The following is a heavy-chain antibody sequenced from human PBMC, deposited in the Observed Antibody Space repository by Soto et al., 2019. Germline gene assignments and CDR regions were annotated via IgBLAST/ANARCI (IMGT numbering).Heavy chain of an antibody. V-gene: IGHV1-8*01. CDR2: MNPNSGNT. CDR1: GYTFTSYD. Sequence: QVQLVQSGAEVKKPGASVKVSCKASGYTFTSYDINWVRQATGQGLEWMGWMNPNSGNTGYAQKFQGRVTMTRNTSISTAYMELSRLRSEDTAVYYCARGRKYHGSGSYFIDYWGQGTLVTVSS. D-gene: IGHD3-10*01. CDR3: ARGRKYHGSGSYFIDY. J-gene: IGHJ4*02.